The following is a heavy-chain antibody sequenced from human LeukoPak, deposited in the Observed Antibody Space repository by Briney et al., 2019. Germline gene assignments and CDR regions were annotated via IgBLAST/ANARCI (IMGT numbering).Heavy chain of an antibody. V-gene: IGHV1-18*01. CDR2: ISAYNGNT. J-gene: IGHJ6*03. D-gene: IGHD2-2*01. CDR3: ARAKKGYCSSTSCYAVQYYYYYMDA. CDR1: GYTFTSYG. Sequence: GASVKVSCKASGYTFTSYGISWVRQAPGQGLEWMGWISAYNGNTNYAQKLQGRVTMTTDTSTSTAYMELRSLRSDDTAVYYCARAKKGYCSSTSCYAVQYYYYYMDAWGKGTTVTVSS.